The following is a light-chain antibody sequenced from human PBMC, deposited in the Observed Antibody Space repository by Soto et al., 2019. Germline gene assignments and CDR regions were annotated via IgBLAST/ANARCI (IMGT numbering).Light chain of an antibody. CDR3: KQYGSSPWT. Sequence: EIVLTQSPGTLSLSPGERATLSCRASQSVSSYLAWYQQKPGQAPRLLIYGASSRATGIQDRFSGSGSGTDFTLTIRRLEPEDFAVYYCKQYGSSPWTFGQGTKVDI. V-gene: IGKV3-20*01. J-gene: IGKJ1*01. CDR1: QSVSSY. CDR2: GAS.